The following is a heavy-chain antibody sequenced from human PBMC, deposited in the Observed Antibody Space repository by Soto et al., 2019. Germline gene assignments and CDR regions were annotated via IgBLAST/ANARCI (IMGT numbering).Heavy chain of an antibody. J-gene: IGHJ4*02. CDR2: ISGSGGST. Sequence: GGSLRLSCAASGFTFSSYAMSWVRQAPGKGLEWVSAISGSGGSTYYADSVKGRFTISRDNSKNTLYLQMNSLRAEDTAVYYCEQVLEKKLAIPTEFDYWGQGTLVTVSS. CDR1: GFTFSSYA. D-gene: IGHD3-3*02. V-gene: IGHV3-23*01. CDR3: EQVLEKKLAIPTEFDY.